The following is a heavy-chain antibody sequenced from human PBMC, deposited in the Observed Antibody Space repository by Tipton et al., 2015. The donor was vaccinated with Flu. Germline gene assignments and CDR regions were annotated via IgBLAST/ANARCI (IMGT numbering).Heavy chain of an antibody. V-gene: IGHV4-59*01. Sequence: TLSLTCTVSGGSISYYYWSWIRQTPGKGLEWIGDIHYSGSTNNNPSLKGRVTISVDTSKNQFSLQLTSVTAADTAVYYCARMRARDCTLGVCYLWYFDLWGRGTLVTVSS. CDR3: ARMRARDCTLGVCYLWYFDL. CDR2: IHYSGST. D-gene: IGHD2-21*01. CDR1: GGSISYYY. J-gene: IGHJ2*01.